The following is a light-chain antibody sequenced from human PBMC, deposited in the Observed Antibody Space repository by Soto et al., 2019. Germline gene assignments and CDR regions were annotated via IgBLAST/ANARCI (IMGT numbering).Light chain of an antibody. CDR2: AAS. CDR1: QGISSY. J-gene: IGKJ2*01. Sequence: IQLTQSPSSLSASVGDRVTITCRASQGISSYLAWYQQKPGKAPKLLIYAASTLQSGVPSRFSGSGSGTDFTLTISSLQPEDFATYYFQQLNSYPYTFGQGTKLEI. CDR3: QQLNSYPYT. V-gene: IGKV1-9*01.